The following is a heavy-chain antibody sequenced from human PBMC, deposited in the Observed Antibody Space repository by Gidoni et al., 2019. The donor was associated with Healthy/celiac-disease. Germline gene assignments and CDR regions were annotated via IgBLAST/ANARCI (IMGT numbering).Heavy chain of an antibody. CDR2: IYSGGST. Sequence: EVQLVESGGGLVQPGGSLRLSCAASGFTVSRNYMSWVRQAPGKGLEWVSVIYSGGSTYYADSVKGRFTISRDNSKNTLYLQMNSLRAEDTAVYYCARYRPGVSTTVVTEAFDIWGQGTMVTVSS. CDR3: ARYRPGVSTTVVTEAFDI. J-gene: IGHJ3*02. D-gene: IGHD4-17*01. V-gene: IGHV3-66*01. CDR1: GFTVSRNY.